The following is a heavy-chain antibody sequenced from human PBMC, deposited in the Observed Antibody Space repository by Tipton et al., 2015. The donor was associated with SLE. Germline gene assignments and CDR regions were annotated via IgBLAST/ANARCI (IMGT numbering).Heavy chain of an antibody. CDR3: ATPYSSSPGH. J-gene: IGHJ4*02. V-gene: IGHV3-23*01. D-gene: IGHD6-13*01. CDR2: ISGSGGST. CDR1: GFTFSSYG. Sequence: SGFTFSSYGIHWVRQAPGKGLEWVSAISGSGGSTYYADSVKGRFSISRDNAKKSLYLQMNSLRVEDTAVYYCATPYSSSPGHWGQGTLVIVSS.